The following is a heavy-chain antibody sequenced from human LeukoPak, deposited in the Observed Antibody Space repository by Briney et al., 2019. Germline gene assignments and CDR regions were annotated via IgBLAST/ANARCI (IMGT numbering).Heavy chain of an antibody. D-gene: IGHD2/OR15-2a*01. Sequence: SETLSLTCTVSGGSISSYYWSWIRQPPGKGLEWIGYIYYSGSTNYNPSLKSRVTISVDTSKNQFSLKLSSVTAADTAVYYCARNQNNDAFDIWGQGTTVTVSS. V-gene: IGHV4-59*01. CDR3: ARNQNNDAFDI. CDR1: GGSISSYY. CDR2: IYYSGST. J-gene: IGHJ3*02.